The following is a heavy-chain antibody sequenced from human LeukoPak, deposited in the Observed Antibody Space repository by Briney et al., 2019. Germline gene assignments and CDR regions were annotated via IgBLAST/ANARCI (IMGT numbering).Heavy chain of an antibody. J-gene: IGHJ4*02. CDR1: GGSISSSNW. Sequence: SETLSLTCAVSGGSISSSNWWSWVRQPPGKGLEWIGEIYHSGSTNYNPSLKSRVTISVDTSKNQFSLKLSSVTAADTAVYYCARDSSGYPDYWGQGTLVTVSS. D-gene: IGHD3-22*01. V-gene: IGHV4-4*02. CDR3: ARDSSGYPDY. CDR2: IYHSGST.